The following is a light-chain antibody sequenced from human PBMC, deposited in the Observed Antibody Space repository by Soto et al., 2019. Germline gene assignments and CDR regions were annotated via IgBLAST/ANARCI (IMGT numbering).Light chain of an antibody. J-gene: IGKJ2*01. CDR2: GAS. V-gene: IGKV3-15*01. CDR1: QRVSSN. Sequence: EIVRTQSPATLSVSPGERATLSCRASQRVSSNLAWYQQKPGQDPRLLIYGASTRATGIPARFSGSGSGTEFTLTISSLQSEDFAVSSCQQYNNWPYTFGQGTKLEIK. CDR3: QQYNNWPYT.